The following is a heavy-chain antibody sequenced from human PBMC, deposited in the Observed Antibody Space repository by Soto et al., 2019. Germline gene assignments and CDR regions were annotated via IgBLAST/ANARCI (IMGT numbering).Heavy chain of an antibody. CDR2: ISSSSSTI. J-gene: IGHJ4*02. V-gene: IGHV3-48*02. CDR1: GFTFSSYS. Sequence: GGSLRLSCAASGFTFSSYSMNWVRQAPGKGLEWVSYISSSSSTIYYADSVKGRFTISRDNAKNSLYLQMNSLRDEDTAVYYCARDTAKHHSSSPYFDYWGQGTLVTVSS. D-gene: IGHD6-6*01. CDR3: ARDTAKHHSSSPYFDY.